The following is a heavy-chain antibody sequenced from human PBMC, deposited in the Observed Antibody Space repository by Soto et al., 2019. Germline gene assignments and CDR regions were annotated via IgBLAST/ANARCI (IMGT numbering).Heavy chain of an antibody. CDR1: GFTFSDYY. V-gene: IGHV3-11*05. Sequence: QVQLVESGGGLVKPGGSLRLSCAASGFTFSDYYMSWIRQAPGKGLEWVSYISSSSSYTNYADSVKGRFTISRDNAKNSLYLQMNRLRAEDTAVYYCARDLRDYAAGGGTSYFDYWGQGTLVTVSS. CDR2: ISSSSSYT. D-gene: IGHD4-17*01. CDR3: ARDLRDYAAGGGTSYFDY. J-gene: IGHJ4*02.